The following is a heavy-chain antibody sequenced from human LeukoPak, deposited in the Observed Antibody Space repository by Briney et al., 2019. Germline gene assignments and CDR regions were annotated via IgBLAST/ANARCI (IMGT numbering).Heavy chain of an antibody. D-gene: IGHD6-13*01. J-gene: IGHJ5*02. CDR3: ARHRRYSSSWSFDP. V-gene: IGHV4-4*09. CDR2: IYTSGST. Sequence: PAETLSLTCTVSGGSIRSYYWSCIRHPPGKGRECVVYIYTSGSTNYNPSLKSRVTISVDTYKNQFSMKLSSVTAADTAVYYCARHRRYSSSWSFDPWGQGTLVTVSS. CDR1: GGSIRSYY.